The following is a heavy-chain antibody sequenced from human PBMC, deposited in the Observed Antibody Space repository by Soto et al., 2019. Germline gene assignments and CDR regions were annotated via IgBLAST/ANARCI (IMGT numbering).Heavy chain of an antibody. J-gene: IGHJ4*02. CDR3: ARGGVSTRTFDY. Sequence: PGESLKISCKGSGYNCAGYWIAWVRQMPGKGLELMGIIYPSDSDTRYRPSFQGQVTISADKSISSAYLQWSSLRAPDTAMYYCARGGVSTRTFDYWGQGTPVTLSS. CDR2: IYPSDSDT. V-gene: IGHV5-51*01. D-gene: IGHD3-3*01. CDR1: GYNCAGYW.